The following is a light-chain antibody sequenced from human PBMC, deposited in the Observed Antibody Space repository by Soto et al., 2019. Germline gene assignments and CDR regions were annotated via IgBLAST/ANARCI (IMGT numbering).Light chain of an antibody. CDR2: DAS. Sequence: EILMTQSPASLSVSPGENATLSCRASQSVSTNLVWYQQKLGQSPRLLIYDASTRPTGIPARFGGMGSGTQFTLTITILQSEDYAVYYCQQYHKWPPLTFGGGTKVEI. CDR3: QQYHKWPPLT. CDR1: QSVSTN. J-gene: IGKJ4*01. V-gene: IGKV3-15*01.